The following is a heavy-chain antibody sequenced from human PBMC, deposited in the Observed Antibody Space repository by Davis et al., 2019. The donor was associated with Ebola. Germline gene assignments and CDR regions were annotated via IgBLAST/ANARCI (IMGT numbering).Heavy chain of an antibody. CDR1: GFTFTSYA. V-gene: IGHV1-3*01. J-gene: IGHJ4*02. Sequence: GESLKISCAASGFTFTSYAMHWVRQAPGQRLEWMGWINAGNGNTKYSQKFQGRVTITRDTSASTAYMELSSLRSEDTAVYYCARGDYYPPLDYWGQGTLVTVSS. D-gene: IGHD3-22*01. CDR2: INAGNGNT. CDR3: ARGDYYPPLDY.